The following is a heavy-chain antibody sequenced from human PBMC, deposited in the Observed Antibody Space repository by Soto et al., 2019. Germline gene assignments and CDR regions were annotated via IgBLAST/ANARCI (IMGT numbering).Heavy chain of an antibody. CDR3: ARDTGXGTFDF. CDR2: INAGYGNT. J-gene: IGHJ4*02. CDR1: GYTFTSYG. Sequence: ASVKVSCKASGYTFTSYGISWVRQAPGQRLEWMGWINAGYGNTKSSQKFQDRVTISRDTSASTAYMELTSLRSEDTAVYYCARDTGXGTFDFWGQGTLVTVSS. D-gene: IGHD7-27*01. V-gene: IGHV1-3*01.